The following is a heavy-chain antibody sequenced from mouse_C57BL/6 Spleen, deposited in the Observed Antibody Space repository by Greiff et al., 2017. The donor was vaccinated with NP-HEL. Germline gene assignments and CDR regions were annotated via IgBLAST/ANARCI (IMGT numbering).Heavy chain of an antibody. V-gene: IGHV5-9-1*02. Sequence: EVMLVESGEGLVKPGGSLKLSCAASGFTFSSYAMSWVRQTPEKRLEWVAYISSGGDYIYYADTVKGRFTISRDNARNTLYLQMSSLKSEDTAMYYCTREDDYDAHYFDYWGQGTTLTVSS. D-gene: IGHD2-4*01. J-gene: IGHJ2*01. CDR2: ISSGGDYI. CDR3: TREDDYDAHYFDY. CDR1: GFTFSSYA.